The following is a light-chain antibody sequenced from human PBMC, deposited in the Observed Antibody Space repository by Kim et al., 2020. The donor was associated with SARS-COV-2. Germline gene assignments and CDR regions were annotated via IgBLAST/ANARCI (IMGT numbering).Light chain of an antibody. Sequence: GQVLTTSCSGGVTNIGSNPVNWYRQRPGTAPKLLIHSDYQRPSGVPDRFSGSKSGTSASLGISGLQSEDEADYYCASWDESLSGGVFGTGTKVTVL. J-gene: IGLJ1*01. CDR2: SDY. V-gene: IGLV1-44*01. CDR1: VTNIGSNP. CDR3: ASWDESLSGGV.